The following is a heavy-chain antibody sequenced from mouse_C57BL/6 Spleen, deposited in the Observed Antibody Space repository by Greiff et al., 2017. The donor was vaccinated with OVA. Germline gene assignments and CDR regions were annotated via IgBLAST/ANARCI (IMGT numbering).Heavy chain of an antibody. D-gene: IGHD2-12*01. CDR3: ASFYSNDDYAMDY. V-gene: IGHV1-53*01. J-gene: IGHJ4*01. CDR1: GYTFTSYW. Sequence: VQLQQPGTELVKPGASVKLSCKASGYTFTSYWMHWVKQRPGQGLEWIGNINPSNGGTNYNEKFKSKATLTVDKSSSTAYMQLSSLTSEDSAVYDCASFYSNDDYAMDYWGQGTSVTVSS. CDR2: INPSNGGT.